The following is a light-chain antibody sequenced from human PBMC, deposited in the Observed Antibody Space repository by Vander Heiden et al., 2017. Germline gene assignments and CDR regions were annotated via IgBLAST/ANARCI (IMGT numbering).Light chain of an antibody. CDR2: LGS. CDR3: MQALQTLYS. J-gene: IGKJ2*03. CDR1: QSLLHSNGNNY. Sequence: DIVMTQSPLPLPATPGEPASISCSSRQSLLHSNGNNYLEWYLQKPGQSPQLLIYLGSNRACGVPDRFSGSGSGTDFTLRISRVETEDVGIYYCMQALQTLYSFGQGTKLEIK. V-gene: IGKV2-28*01.